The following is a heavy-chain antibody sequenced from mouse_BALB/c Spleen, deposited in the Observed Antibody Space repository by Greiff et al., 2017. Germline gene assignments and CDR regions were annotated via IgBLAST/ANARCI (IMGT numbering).Heavy chain of an antibody. CDR2: INSNGGST. CDR1: GFTFSSYG. V-gene: IGHV5-6-3*01. D-gene: IGHD1-1*01. J-gene: IGHJ4*01. Sequence: EVMLVESGGGLVQPGGSLKLSCAASGFTFSSYGMSWVRQTPDKRLELVATINSNGGSTYYPDSVKGRFTISRDNAKNTLYLQMSSLKSEDTAMYYCARWDYYGSSYYYAMDYWGQGTSVTVSS. CDR3: ARWDYYGSSYYYAMDY.